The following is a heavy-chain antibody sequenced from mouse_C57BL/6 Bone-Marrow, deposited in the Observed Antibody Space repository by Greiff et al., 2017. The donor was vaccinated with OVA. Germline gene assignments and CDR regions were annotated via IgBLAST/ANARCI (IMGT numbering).Heavy chain of an antibody. Sequence: VQLQQPGAELVRPGSSVKLSCKASGYTFTSYWMDWVKQRPGQGLEWIGNIYPSDSETRYNQKFKDKATLTVDKSSSTAYMQLSSLTSEDSAVYYCARYWAGGGFAYWGQGTLVTVSA. CDR1: GYTFTSYW. CDR3: ARYWAGGGFAY. V-gene: IGHV1-61*01. J-gene: IGHJ3*01. D-gene: IGHD1-1*02. CDR2: IYPSDSET.